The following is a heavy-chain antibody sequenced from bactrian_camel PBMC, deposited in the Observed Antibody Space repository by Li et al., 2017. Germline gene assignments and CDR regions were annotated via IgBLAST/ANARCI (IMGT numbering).Heavy chain of an antibody. J-gene: IGHJ6*01. CDR2: IYSDGSNT. V-gene: IGHV3S7*01. Sequence: HVQLVESGGGLVQPGGSLRLSCLASGFPFSSYGLSWVRQAPGKGLEWVSGIYSDGSNTYYADSMKGRFTISRDNAKNTVYLQMNSLKPEDTAVYYCVADGHLQPALKLDGGSCHKYVLDFGYWGQGTQVTVS. CDR3: VADGHLQPALKLDGGSCHKYVLDFGY. CDR1: GFPFSSYG. D-gene: IGHD6*01.